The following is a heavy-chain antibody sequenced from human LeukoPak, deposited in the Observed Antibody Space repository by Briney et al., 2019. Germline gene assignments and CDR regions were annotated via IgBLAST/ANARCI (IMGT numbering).Heavy chain of an antibody. Sequence: ASVKVSCKASGYTFTSYDINWVRQATGQGLEWMGWMNPNSGNTGYAQKFQGRVTMTRNTSISTAYTELSSLRSEDTAVYYCARVRADNVLRFLEWSYYFDYWGQGTLVTVSS. CDR1: GYTFTSYD. CDR3: ARVRADNVLRFLEWSYYFDY. V-gene: IGHV1-8*01. D-gene: IGHD3-3*01. J-gene: IGHJ4*02. CDR2: MNPNSGNT.